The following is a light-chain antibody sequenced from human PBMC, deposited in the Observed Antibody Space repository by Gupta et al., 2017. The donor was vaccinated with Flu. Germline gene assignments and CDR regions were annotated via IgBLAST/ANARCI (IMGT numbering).Light chain of an antibody. CDR2: WAS. CDR1: QSVLNSSNNKNK. V-gene: IGKV4-1*01. Sequence: VYLGERATINCKSSQSVLNSSNNKNKLAWYQQKPGQPPKLLVYWASTREYGVPDRFSGSGSGTDFTLTSSSLQAEDVAVYYWQQDYSSWTFGQGTKVEIK. CDR3: QQDYSSWT. J-gene: IGKJ1*01.